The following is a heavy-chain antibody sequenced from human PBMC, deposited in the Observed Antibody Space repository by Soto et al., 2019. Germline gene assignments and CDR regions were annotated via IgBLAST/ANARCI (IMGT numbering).Heavy chain of an antibody. V-gene: IGHV1-8*01. CDR1: GYTFTSYD. CDR3: ARGRLVAGTVDY. Sequence: QVQLVQSGAEVKKPGASVKVSCKASGYTFTSYDIKWVRQATGQGLEWMGWMNPSTGSTGFAQKFQRRVTMISNTSISTAYLELSSLTSEDTAVYYCARGRLVAGTVDYWGQGTLVTVSS. J-gene: IGHJ4*02. D-gene: IGHD1-7*01. CDR2: MNPSTGST.